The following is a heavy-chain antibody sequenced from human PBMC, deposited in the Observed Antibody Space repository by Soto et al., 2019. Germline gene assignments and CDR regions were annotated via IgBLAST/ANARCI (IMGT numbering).Heavy chain of an antibody. CDR1: GFTFSNYH. V-gene: IGHV3-33*01. CDR3: ARIGSWALNFDY. Sequence: QVQLVASGGGVVQPGRSLRLSCAASGFTFSNYHMHWVRQAPGEGLEWVAVIWNDGSNKFYADSVKGRFTISRDNSKNTLYLQMNSLRAEDTAVYYCARIGSWALNFDYWGQGTLVTVSS. CDR2: IWNDGSNK. J-gene: IGHJ4*02. D-gene: IGHD6-13*01.